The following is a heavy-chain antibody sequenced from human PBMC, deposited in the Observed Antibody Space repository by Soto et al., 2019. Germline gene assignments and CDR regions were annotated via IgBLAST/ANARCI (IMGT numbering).Heavy chain of an antibody. CDR1: GFTFSGSA. Sequence: GGSLRLSCAASGFTFSGSAMHWVRQASGKGLEWVGRIRSKANSYATAYAASVKARFTISRDDSKNTAYLQMNSLKTEDTAWYYCTRQTRGLGYCSSTSCYEGGRSGNWNHIVLDYWGQGTLVTVSS. CDR2: IRSKANSYAT. CDR3: TRQTRGLGYCSSTSCYEGGRSGNWNHIVLDY. J-gene: IGHJ4*02. D-gene: IGHD2-2*01. V-gene: IGHV3-73*01.